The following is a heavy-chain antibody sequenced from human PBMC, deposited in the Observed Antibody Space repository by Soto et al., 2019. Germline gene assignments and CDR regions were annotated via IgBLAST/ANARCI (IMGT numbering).Heavy chain of an antibody. D-gene: IGHD2-2*01. CDR2: ISYDGSNK. CDR3: AKDRGELVVEAANYYYGMGV. CDR1: GFTFSSYG. Sequence: QVQLVESGGGVVQPGRSLRLSCAASGFTFSSYGMHWVRQAPGKGLEWVAVISYDGSNKYYADSVKGRFTISRDNSKNTLYLQMNSLSAEDTAVYYCAKDRGELVVEAANYYYGMGVWGQGTTVTVSS. V-gene: IGHV3-30*18. J-gene: IGHJ6*02.